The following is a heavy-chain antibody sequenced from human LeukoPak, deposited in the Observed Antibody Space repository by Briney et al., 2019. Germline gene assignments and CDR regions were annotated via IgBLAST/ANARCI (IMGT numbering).Heavy chain of an antibody. CDR1: GGSISSYY. CDR3: ERDLSTGYMDV. J-gene: IGHJ6*03. CDR2: IYYSGST. V-gene: IGHV4-59*01. D-gene: IGHD3-16*02. Sequence: SETLSLTCTVSGGSISSYYWSWIRQPPGKGLEWIGYIYYSGSTNYNPSLKSRVTISVDTSKNQFSLKLSSVTAADTAVYYCERDLSTGYMDVWGKGTTVTISS.